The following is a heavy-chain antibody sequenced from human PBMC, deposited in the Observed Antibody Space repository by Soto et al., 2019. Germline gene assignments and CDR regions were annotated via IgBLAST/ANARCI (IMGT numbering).Heavy chain of an antibody. V-gene: IGHV4-30-4*01. Sequence: SETLSLTCTVSGGSISSGDYYWSWIRQPPGKGQERIGYIYYSGSTYYNQSLKNRVTISVDTSKNQFSLKLSSVTAADTAVYYCFRGIVVVVAATGYGDWFDPWGQGTLVTVSS. CDR1: GGSISSGDYY. CDR3: FRGIVVVVAATGYGDWFDP. CDR2: IYYSGST. J-gene: IGHJ5*02. D-gene: IGHD2-15*01.